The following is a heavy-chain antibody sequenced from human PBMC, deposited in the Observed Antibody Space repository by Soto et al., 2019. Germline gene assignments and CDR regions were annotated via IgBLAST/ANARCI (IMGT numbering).Heavy chain of an antibody. Sequence: GGSLRLSCAASGFTFSSYSMNWVRQAPGKGLEWVSYISSSSTIYYADSVKGRFTISRDNAKNSLYLQMNSLRAEDTAVYYCARGRAPGGYASAFDIWGQGTMVTVSS. V-gene: IGHV3-48*01. CDR1: GFTFSSYS. J-gene: IGHJ3*02. CDR3: ARGRAPGGYASAFDI. CDR2: ISSSSTI. D-gene: IGHD5-12*01.